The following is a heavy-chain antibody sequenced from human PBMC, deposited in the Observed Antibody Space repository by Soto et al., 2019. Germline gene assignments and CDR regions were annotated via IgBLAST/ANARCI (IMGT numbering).Heavy chain of an antibody. J-gene: IGHJ4*02. CDR2: ISSSSSYI. D-gene: IGHD4-17*01. V-gene: IGHV3-21*01. Sequence: EVQLVESGGGLVKPGGSLRLSCAASGFTFSSYSRNWVRQAPGKGLEWVSSISSSSSYIYYADSVKGRFTISRDNAKNSLCLQRNSLGGEDAAVYYGARFHGATGDFDYRGQGTLVTVSS. CDR1: GFTFSSYS. CDR3: ARFHGATGDFDY.